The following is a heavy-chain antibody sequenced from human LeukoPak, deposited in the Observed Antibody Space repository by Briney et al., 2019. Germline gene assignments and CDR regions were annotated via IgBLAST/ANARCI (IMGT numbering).Heavy chain of an antibody. Sequence: ASVKVSCKASGYTFTGYYMHWVRQAPGQGLEWMGWINPNSGGTNYAQKFQGRVTMTRDTSISTAYMELSRLRSDDTAVYYCARVSRAWIQLWFIAHWGQGTLVAVSS. D-gene: IGHD5-18*01. CDR2: INPNSGGT. CDR1: GYTFTGYY. CDR3: ARVSRAWIQLWFIAH. V-gene: IGHV1-2*02. J-gene: IGHJ4*02.